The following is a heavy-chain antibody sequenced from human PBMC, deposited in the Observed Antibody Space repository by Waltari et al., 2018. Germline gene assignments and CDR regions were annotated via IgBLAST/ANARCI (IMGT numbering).Heavy chain of an antibody. J-gene: IGHJ3*02. CDR2: INPNSGGT. Sequence: QVQLVQSGAEVKKPGASVKVSCKASGYTFTGYYMHWVRQAPGQGLEWMGWINPNSGGTNYAQKCQGMGTMTRNTSFSTAYMELSRLRSDDTAVYYCARISGRITIFGVGVDAFDIWGQGTMVTVSS. CDR3: ARISGRITIFGVGVDAFDI. D-gene: IGHD3-3*01. CDR1: GYTFTGYY. V-gene: IGHV1-2*02.